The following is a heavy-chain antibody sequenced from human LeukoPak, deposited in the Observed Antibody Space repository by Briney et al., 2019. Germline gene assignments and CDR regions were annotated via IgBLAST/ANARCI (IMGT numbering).Heavy chain of an antibody. J-gene: IGHJ6*03. Sequence: GGSLRLSCEASGFTFNTFWMSWVRQAPGKGLEWVANIKQDGSEKYFVDSVKGRFTISRDNAKNSLYLQMNSLRAEDTAVYYCARADSTIAARLSRSSIFNYYYYMDVWGKGTTVTVSS. CDR2: IKQDGSEK. D-gene: IGHD6-6*01. CDR1: GFTFNTFW. V-gene: IGHV3-7*03. CDR3: ARADSTIAARLSRSSIFNYYYYMDV.